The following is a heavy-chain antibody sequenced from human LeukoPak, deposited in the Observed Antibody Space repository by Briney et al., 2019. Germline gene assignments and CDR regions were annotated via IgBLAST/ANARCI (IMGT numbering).Heavy chain of an antibody. CDR3: ARGGAYCGGDCPPLDY. J-gene: IGHJ4*02. CDR1: GFTFSDYS. CDR2: ISSSSSYI. V-gene: IGHV3-21*01. D-gene: IGHD2-21*02. Sequence: GGSLRLSCAASGFTFSDYSMNWVRQAPGKGLEWVSSISSSSSYIYYADSVKGRFTISRDNAKNSLYLQMNSLRAEDTAVYYCARGGAYCGGDCPPLDYWGQGTLVTVSP.